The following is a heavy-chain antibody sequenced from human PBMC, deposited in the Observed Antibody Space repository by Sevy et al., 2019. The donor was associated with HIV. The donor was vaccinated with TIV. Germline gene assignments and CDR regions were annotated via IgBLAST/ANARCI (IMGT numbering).Heavy chain of an antibody. J-gene: IGHJ4*02. D-gene: IGHD3-16*02. V-gene: IGHV4-61*02. CDR1: GGSISSGSYY. CDR2: IYTSGST. Sequence: SETLSLTCTVSGGSISSGSYYWSWIRQPAGKGLEWIGRIYTSGSTNYNPSLKSRVTMSVDTSKNQFSLKLSSVTAAGTAVYYCARSREITFGGVIAARYYFDYWGQGTLVTVSS. CDR3: ARSREITFGGVIAARYYFDY.